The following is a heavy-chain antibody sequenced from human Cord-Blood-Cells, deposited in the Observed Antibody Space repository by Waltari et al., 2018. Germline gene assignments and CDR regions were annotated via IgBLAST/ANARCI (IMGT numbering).Heavy chain of an antibody. CDR1: GYTFTSYG. CDR2: ISAYNGNT. V-gene: IGHV1-18*01. J-gene: IGHJ6*02. Sequence: VSCKASGYTFTSYGISWVRQAPGQGLEWMGWISAYNGNTNYAQKLQGRVTMTTDTSTSTDYMELRSLRADDTAVYYCARLSGASIFGVVTNYYYYYGMDVWGQGTTVTVSS. D-gene: IGHD3-3*01. CDR3: ARLSGASIFGVVTNYYYYYGMDV.